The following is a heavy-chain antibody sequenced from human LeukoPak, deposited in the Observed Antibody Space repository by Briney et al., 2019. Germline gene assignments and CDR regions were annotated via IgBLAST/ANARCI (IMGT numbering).Heavy chain of an antibody. J-gene: IGHJ4*02. CDR3: AKDTTARETGYYFDY. CDR2: INSDGSTT. D-gene: IGHD1-14*01. CDR1: GFTFSSYW. V-gene: IGHV3-74*01. Sequence: PGGSLRLSCAASGFTFSSYWMHWVRQPPGKGLEWVSRINSDGSTTAYADFVKGRFTISRDNSKNSLYLQMNSLRTEDTALYYCAKDTTARETGYYFDYWGQGTLVTVSS.